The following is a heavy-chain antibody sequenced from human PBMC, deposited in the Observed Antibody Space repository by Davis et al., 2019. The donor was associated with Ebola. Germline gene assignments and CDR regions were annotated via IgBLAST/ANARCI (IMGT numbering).Heavy chain of an antibody. V-gene: IGHV4-59*01. CDR1: GGSISSYY. CDR3: ARARYSSSRTSKLFDY. J-gene: IGHJ4*02. CDR2: IYYSGST. Sequence: SETLSLTCTVSGGSISSYYWSWIRQPPGKGLEWIGYIYYSGSTNYNPSLKSRVTISVDTSKNQFSLKLSSVTAADTAVYYCARARYSSSRTSKLFDYWGQGTLVTVSS. D-gene: IGHD6-13*01.